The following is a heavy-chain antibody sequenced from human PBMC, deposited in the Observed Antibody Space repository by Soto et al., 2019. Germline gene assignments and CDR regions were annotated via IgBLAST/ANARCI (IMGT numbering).Heavy chain of an antibody. V-gene: IGHV4-59*01. CDR1: GGSISSYY. CDR2: IYYSGST. D-gene: IGHD3-10*01. Sequence: SETLSLTCTVSGGSISSYYWSWFRQPPGKGLEWIGYIYYSGSTNYNPSLKSRVTISVDTSKNQFSLKLSSVTAADTAVYYCARLPYYYGSAFMDVWGKGTTVTVSS. J-gene: IGHJ6*03. CDR3: ARLPYYYGSAFMDV.